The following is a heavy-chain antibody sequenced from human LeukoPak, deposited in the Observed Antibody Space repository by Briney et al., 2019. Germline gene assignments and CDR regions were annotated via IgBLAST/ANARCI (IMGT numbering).Heavy chain of an antibody. D-gene: IGHD6-13*01. V-gene: IGHV3-23*01. CDR3: AKVLSQGYPNSWTNWFDS. CDR2: ISSSGGRT. Sequence: SGGSLRLSRAAYGFTFSNYAMNWVRQAPGKGPEWVSAISSSGGRTFYAASVEGRFTVSRDNSKSTLYLQMSSLRAEDTAVYSCAKVLSQGYPNSWTNWFDSWGQGALVTVSS. J-gene: IGHJ5*01. CDR1: GFTFSNYA.